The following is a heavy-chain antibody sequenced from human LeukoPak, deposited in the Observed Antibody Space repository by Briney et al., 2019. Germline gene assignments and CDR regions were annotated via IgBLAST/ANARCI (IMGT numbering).Heavy chain of an antibody. J-gene: IGHJ4*02. CDR2: IYYNERR. D-gene: IGHD3-9*01. CDR1: GDSISSYF. Sequence: SETLSLTCTVSGDSISSYFWSWIRQPPGKGLEWIGYIYYNERRNYNPSLRSRVTISIDTSKNQFSLKLNSVTAADTAVYYCARSPQHFDRLLDGDSHYFFDSWGQGTLVTVSS. V-gene: IGHV4-59*12. CDR3: ARSPQHFDRLLDGDSHYFFDS.